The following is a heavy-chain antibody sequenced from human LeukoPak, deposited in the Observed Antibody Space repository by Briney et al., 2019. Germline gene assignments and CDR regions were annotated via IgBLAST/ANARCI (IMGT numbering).Heavy chain of an antibody. J-gene: IGHJ6*03. Sequence: ASVKVSCKASGYTFTSYYMHWVRQAPGQGLEWMGIINPSGGSTSYAQKFQGRVTMTRDMSTSTVYMELSRLISDDTAVYYCARVRPFITMVRGVNYYYIDVWGRGTTVTVSS. CDR2: INPSGGST. V-gene: IGHV1-46*01. D-gene: IGHD3-10*01. CDR3: ARVRPFITMVRGVNYYYIDV. CDR1: GYTFTSYY.